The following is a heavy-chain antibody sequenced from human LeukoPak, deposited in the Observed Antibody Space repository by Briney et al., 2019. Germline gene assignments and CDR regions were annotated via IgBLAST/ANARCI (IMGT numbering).Heavy chain of an antibody. CDR1: GVSISSSNSY. J-gene: IGHJ3*02. CDR2: INHSGST. Sequence: PSETLSLTCTVSGVSISSSNSYWSWIRQPPGKGLEWIGEINHSGSTNYNPSLKSRVTISVDTSKNQFSLKLSSVTAADTAVYYCARGRGYYDSSGYYYSAFDIWGQGTMVTVSS. CDR3: ARGRGYYDSSGYYYSAFDI. V-gene: IGHV4-39*07. D-gene: IGHD3-22*01.